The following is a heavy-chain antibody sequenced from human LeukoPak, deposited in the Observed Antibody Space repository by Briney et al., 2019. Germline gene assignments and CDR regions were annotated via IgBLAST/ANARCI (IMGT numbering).Heavy chain of an antibody. V-gene: IGHV4-4*02. CDR3: ARVIRAEENPTFDI. J-gene: IGHJ3*02. CDR1: GGSISSSNW. Sequence: SGTLSLTCAVSGGSISSSNWWSWVRQPPGKGLEWIGEIYHSGSTNYNPSLKSRVTISVDKSKNQFSLKLSSLTAADTAVFYCARVIRAEENPTFDIWGQGTMVTASS. CDR2: IYHSGST.